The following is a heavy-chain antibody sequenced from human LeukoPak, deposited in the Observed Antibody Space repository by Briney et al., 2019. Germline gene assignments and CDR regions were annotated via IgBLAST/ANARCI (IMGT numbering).Heavy chain of an antibody. J-gene: IGHJ4*02. CDR3: AKDDRWLQFCC. CDR2: IIPSGHTT. CDR1: GFTFSSHG. Sequence: GGSLRLSCVASGFTFSSHGMNWVRQAPGKGLEWVSGIIPSGHTTYYADSVRGRFTISRDNSRNTVYLQMNSLRAEDTAVYYCAKDDRWLQFCCWGQGTLVTISA. D-gene: IGHD5-24*01. V-gene: IGHV3-23*01.